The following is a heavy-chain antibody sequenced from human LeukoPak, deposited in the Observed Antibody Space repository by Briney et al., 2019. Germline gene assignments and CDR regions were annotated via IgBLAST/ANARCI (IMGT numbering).Heavy chain of an antibody. V-gene: IGHV3-30-3*01. CDR3: ARDLRAQYSSGWLNYYYYYGMDV. D-gene: IGHD6-19*01. CDR1: GFTFSSYA. CDR2: ISYDGSNK. J-gene: IGHJ6*02. Sequence: GGSLRLSCAASGFTFSSYAMHWVRQAPGKGLGWVAVISYDGSNKYYADSVKGRFTISRDNSKNTLYLQMNSPRAEDTAVYYCARDLRAQYSSGWLNYYYYYGMDVWGQGTTVTVSS.